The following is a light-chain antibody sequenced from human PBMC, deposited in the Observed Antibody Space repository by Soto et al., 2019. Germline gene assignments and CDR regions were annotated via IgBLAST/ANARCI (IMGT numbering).Light chain of an antibody. CDR1: SSDVGGYNY. CDR3: SSYTGSSTPV. CDR2: EVS. Sequence: QSALTQPASVSGSPGQSITISCTGTSSDVGGYNYVSWYQHHPGKAPKLMIYEVSNRPSGVSNRFSGSKSGNTASLTISGLQAEDEADYYCSSYTGSSTPVFGGGTKLTVI. J-gene: IGLJ3*02. V-gene: IGLV2-14*01.